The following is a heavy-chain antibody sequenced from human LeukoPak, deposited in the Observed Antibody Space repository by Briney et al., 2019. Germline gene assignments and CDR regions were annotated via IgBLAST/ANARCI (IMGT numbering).Heavy chain of an antibody. D-gene: IGHD5-12*01. V-gene: IGHV1-8*03. Sequence: ASVKVSCKASGYTFTSYDINWVRQAPGQGLELIGWMNPNSGSTGSAQKIQGRVTITRNTSISTAYMELSGPRSEDTAVYYCERGRSKGYPYYFEYWGQGTLVTVSS. CDR1: GYTFTSYD. J-gene: IGHJ4*02. CDR2: MNPNSGST. CDR3: ERGRSKGYPYYFEY.